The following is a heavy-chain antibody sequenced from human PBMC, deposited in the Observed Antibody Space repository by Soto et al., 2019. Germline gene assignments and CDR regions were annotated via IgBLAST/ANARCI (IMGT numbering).Heavy chain of an antibody. CDR2: IGGSGRTT. Sequence: EVQLLESGGGLVQPGGSLSLSCAASAFTFNNYAMSWVRQAPGKGLEWVSGIGGSGRTTYYADSVKGRFTISRDNSNNTLFLQMTSLRAEGTAVYYCAKSRYSDSSGDFYDYWGQGTLVTVSS. CDR1: AFTFNNYA. D-gene: IGHD3-22*01. CDR3: AKSRYSDSSGDFYDY. J-gene: IGHJ4*02. V-gene: IGHV3-23*01.